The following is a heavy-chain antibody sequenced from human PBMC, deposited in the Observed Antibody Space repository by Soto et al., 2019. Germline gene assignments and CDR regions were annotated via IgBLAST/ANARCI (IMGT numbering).Heavy chain of an antibody. Sequence: RASVKVSCKASGYTFTSYYMHWVRQAPGQGLEWMGIINPSGGSTSYAQKFQGRVTMTRDTSTSTVYMELSSLRSEDTAVYYCARDQGLEWLRPPGYFDYWGQGTLVTVSS. V-gene: IGHV1-46*01. CDR3: ARDQGLEWLRPPGYFDY. CDR2: INPSGGST. D-gene: IGHD5-12*01. J-gene: IGHJ4*02. CDR1: GYTFTSYY.